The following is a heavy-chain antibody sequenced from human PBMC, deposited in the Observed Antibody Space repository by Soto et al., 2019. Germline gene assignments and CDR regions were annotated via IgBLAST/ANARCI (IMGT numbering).Heavy chain of an antibody. J-gene: IGHJ5*02. CDR1: GGSISSSSYY. D-gene: IGHD3-22*01. Sequence: KTSETLSLTCTVSGGSISSSSYYWGWIRQPPGKGLEWIGSIYYSGSTYYNPSLKSRVTISVDTSKNQFSLKLSSVTAADTAVYYCARLSITMTTGGRFDPWGQGTLVTVSS. V-gene: IGHV4-39*01. CDR3: ARLSITMTTGGRFDP. CDR2: IYYSGST.